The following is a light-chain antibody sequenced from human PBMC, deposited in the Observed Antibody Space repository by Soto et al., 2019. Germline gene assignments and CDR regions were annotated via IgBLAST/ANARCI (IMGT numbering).Light chain of an antibody. CDR1: QGISTW. CDR3: LQSDSFPHT. CDR2: AAS. V-gene: IGKV1-12*01. J-gene: IGKJ2*01. Sequence: DIQMTQSPSSVSASVGDRVTITCRASQGISTWLAWYQQKPGQAPKLLIYAASSLQSGVSSRFSGSGSGTDFTLTISRLQPEDFATYYCLQSDSFPHTFGPGTKLHIK.